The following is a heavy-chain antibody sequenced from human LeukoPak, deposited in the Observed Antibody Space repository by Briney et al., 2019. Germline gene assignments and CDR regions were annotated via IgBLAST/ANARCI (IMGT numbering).Heavy chain of an antibody. V-gene: IGHV3-23*01. CDR1: GFIFSSYS. CDR3: AKAASSSWPSYYYGMDV. Sequence: GGSLRLSCTASGFIFSSYSMSWVRQAPGKGLEWVSVITGSGGNTYYADSVKGRFTISKDNSKNTVYLQMSSLRVDDTAVYYCAKAASSSWPSYYYGMDVWGQGTTVTVSS. D-gene: IGHD6-13*01. CDR2: ITGSGGNT. J-gene: IGHJ6*02.